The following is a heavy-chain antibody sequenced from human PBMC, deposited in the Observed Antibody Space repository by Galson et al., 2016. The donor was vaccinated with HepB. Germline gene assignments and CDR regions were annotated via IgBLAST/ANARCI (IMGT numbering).Heavy chain of an antibody. CDR1: EFTASSNY. D-gene: IGHD6-19*01. CDR2: IYSGGST. CDR3: ARALSGWDGFDY. Sequence: SLRLSCAAYEFTASSNYLNWIRQAPGKGLEWVSAIYSGGSTHYADSVKGRFTISRDNSKNTVYLEIKSLRAEDTAVYYCARALSGWDGFDYWGQGTLVIVSS. J-gene: IGHJ4*02. V-gene: IGHV3-53*01.